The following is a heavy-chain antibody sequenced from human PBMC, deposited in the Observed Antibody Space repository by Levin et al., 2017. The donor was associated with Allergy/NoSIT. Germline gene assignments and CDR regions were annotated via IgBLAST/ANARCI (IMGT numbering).Heavy chain of an antibody. CDR2: ITSDGSST. J-gene: IGHJ4*02. Sequence: PGESLKISCAASGFTFSSYWMHWVRQAPGKGLVWVSHITSDGSSTTYADSVKGRFTISRDNAKNTLSLQMNSLRAEDTAVYYSASSPTHLGGYQYYFDYWGQGTLVTVSS. CDR1: GFTFSSYW. CDR3: ASSPTHLGGYQYYFDY. V-gene: IGHV3-74*01. D-gene: IGHD5-12*01.